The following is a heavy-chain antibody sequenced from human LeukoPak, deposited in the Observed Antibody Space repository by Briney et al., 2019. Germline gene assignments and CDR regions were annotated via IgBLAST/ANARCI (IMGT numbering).Heavy chain of an antibody. D-gene: IGHD6-19*01. J-gene: IGHJ4*02. Sequence: GGSLRLSCEASRFTFSNYWMSWVRQPAGKGLEWVANINQGGSEKYYLNSVKGRFTISRDNAKNSLYLQMNSLRADDTAIYYCVRDGSGYDYWGQGTLVTVSS. CDR1: RFTFSNYW. CDR3: VRDGSGYDY. CDR2: INQGGSEK. V-gene: IGHV3-7*05.